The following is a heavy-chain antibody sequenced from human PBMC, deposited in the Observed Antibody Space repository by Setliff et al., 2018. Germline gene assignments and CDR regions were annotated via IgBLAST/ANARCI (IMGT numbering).Heavy chain of an antibody. V-gene: IGHV3-48*04. Sequence: PGGSLRLSCAASGFTFSGYSMNWVRQAPGKGLEWPSYISSSGSTIYYADSVKGRFTISRDNAKNSLYLQMNSLRAEDTAVYYCVRDLHWGFDYWGLGTLVTVSS. CDR2: ISSSGSTI. D-gene: IGHD7-27*01. CDR3: VRDLHWGFDY. CDR1: GFTFSGYS. J-gene: IGHJ4*02.